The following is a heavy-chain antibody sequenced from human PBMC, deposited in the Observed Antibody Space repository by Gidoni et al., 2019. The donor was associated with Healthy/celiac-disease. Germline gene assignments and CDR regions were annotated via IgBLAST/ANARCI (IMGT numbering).Heavy chain of an antibody. V-gene: IGHV4-34*01. D-gene: IGHD6-13*01. CDR3: ARVRRAAGTDY. Sequence: QVQLQQWGAGLCKPSETLSLTCAVYGGSFSGYYWSWIRQPPGKGLEWSGEIKHSGSTNYNPSLKSRVTISVDTSKNQFSLKLSSVTAADTAVYYCARVRRAAGTDYWGQGTLVTVSS. J-gene: IGHJ4*02. CDR2: IKHSGST. CDR1: GGSFSGYY.